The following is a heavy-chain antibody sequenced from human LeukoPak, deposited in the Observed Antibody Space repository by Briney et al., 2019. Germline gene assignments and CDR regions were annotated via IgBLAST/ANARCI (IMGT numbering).Heavy chain of an antibody. V-gene: IGHV4-31*03. CDR3: ARSMIVVPEDAFDI. D-gene: IGHD3-22*01. CDR1: GGSISSGGYY. Sequence: TSEILSLTCTVSGGSISSGGYYWSWIRQHPGKGLEWIGYIYYSGSTYYNPSLKSRVTISVDTSKNQFSLKLSSVTAADTAVYYCARSMIVVPEDAFDIWGQGTMVTVSS. CDR2: IYYSGST. J-gene: IGHJ3*02.